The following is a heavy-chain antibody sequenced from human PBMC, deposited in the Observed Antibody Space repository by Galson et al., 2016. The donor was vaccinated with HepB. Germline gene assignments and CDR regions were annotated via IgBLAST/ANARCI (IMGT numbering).Heavy chain of an antibody. D-gene: IGHD3-3*01. CDR1: GFSFSRFT. J-gene: IGHJ4*02. CDR2: ISYEVSNE. Sequence: SLRLSCAASGFSFSRFTMHWVRQAPGKGLEWLAVISYEVSNEEYADSVKGRFTISRDNSKNTLYLQMSSLTSEDTAVYYCVRDQSSIFGVVILSAWGQGMLVAVSS. V-gene: IGHV3-30-3*01. CDR3: VRDQSSIFGVVILSA.